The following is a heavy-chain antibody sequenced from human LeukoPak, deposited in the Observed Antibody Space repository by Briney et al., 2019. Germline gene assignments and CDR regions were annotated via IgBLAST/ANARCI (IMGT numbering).Heavy chain of an antibody. CDR2: INGDGSST. CDR1: GFTFSSYW. Sequence: GGSLRLSCAASGFTFSSYWMHWVRQAPGKGLVWVSRINGDGSSTTYVDSVMGRFTISRDNAKDTLYLQMNSVRAEDTAVYYCARGNIAAAGIHYWGQGTLVIVSS. CDR3: ARGNIAAAGIHY. J-gene: IGHJ4*02. V-gene: IGHV3-74*01. D-gene: IGHD6-13*01.